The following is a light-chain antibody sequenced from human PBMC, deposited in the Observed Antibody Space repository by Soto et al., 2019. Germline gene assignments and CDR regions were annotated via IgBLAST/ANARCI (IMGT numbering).Light chain of an antibody. V-gene: IGKV3-20*01. Sequence: EIVLTQSPGTLSLFPGERATLSCRASQSLTTRYLAWYQQKPGQAPRLLIYGASGRATGIPDRFRGGGSGTDFTITVSRLETEDFAVYHCQQYGSSPTFGQGTRLEIK. CDR2: GAS. CDR1: QSLTTRY. CDR3: QQYGSSPT. J-gene: IGKJ5*01.